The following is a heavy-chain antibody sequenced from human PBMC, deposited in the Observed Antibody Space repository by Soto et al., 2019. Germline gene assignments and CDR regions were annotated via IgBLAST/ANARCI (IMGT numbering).Heavy chain of an antibody. Sequence: SQTLSLTCVGSGDTVSSNSVAWNWVRQSPSRGLEWLGRTYYRSRWYSDYAVSVRSRIDINADTSKNQFSLQLKSVTPEDAAVYYCVRGTRSTFDIWGQGTMVTVSS. V-gene: IGHV6-1*01. CDR1: GDTVSSNSVA. J-gene: IGHJ3*02. CDR2: TYYRSRWYS. CDR3: VRGTRSTFDI.